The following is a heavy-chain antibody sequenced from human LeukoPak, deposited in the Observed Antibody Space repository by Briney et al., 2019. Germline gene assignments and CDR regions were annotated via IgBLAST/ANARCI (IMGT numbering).Heavy chain of an antibody. CDR3: ARGGIAVAGSLDY. D-gene: IGHD6-19*01. CDR1: GFTFNNFA. V-gene: IGHV3-21*06. Sequence: PGGSLRLSCAASGFTFNNFAMDWVRQAPGKGLEWVSSISSSTRYIYYADSVKGRFTISRDNAKDSLHLQMNSLRAEDTAVYYCARGGIAVAGSLDYWGQGTLVTVSS. CDR2: ISSSTRYI. J-gene: IGHJ4*02.